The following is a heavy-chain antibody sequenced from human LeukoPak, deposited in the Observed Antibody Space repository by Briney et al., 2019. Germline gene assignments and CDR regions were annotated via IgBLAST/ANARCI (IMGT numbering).Heavy chain of an antibody. CDR3: ARGTIVGATPADY. Sequence: GGSLRLSCAASGFIFTSHWMSWVRQAPGKGLEWVATIRQDGSNKDYVDSVEGRFTISRDNAKNSLYLQMNSLRAEDTAVYYCARGTIVGATPADYWGQGTLVTVSS. CDR1: GFIFTSHW. CDR2: IRQDGSNK. V-gene: IGHV3-7*01. D-gene: IGHD1-26*01. J-gene: IGHJ4*02.